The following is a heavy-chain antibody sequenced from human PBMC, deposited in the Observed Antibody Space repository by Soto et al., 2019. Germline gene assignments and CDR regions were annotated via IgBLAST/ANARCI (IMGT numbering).Heavy chain of an antibody. CDR1: GSSISSSSYY. Sequence: SETLSLTCTVSGSSISSSSYYWGWIRQPPGKGLEWIGSIYYSGNTSYNPSLKIRVTISVHTSKNQFSLKLSSGTAADTAVYYCARLTVTGAIVDYWGQGTLVTVSS. J-gene: IGHJ4*02. CDR3: ARLTVTGAIVDY. CDR2: IYYSGNT. D-gene: IGHD7-27*01. V-gene: IGHV4-39*01.